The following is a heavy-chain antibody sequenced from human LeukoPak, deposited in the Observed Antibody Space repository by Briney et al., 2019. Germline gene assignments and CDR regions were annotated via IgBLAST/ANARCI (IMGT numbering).Heavy chain of an antibody. CDR2: ISYDGSNK. V-gene: IGHV3-30*18. J-gene: IGHJ6*02. CDR3: AKPSSGGSPHRYYYYGMDV. CDR1: GFTFSSYG. Sequence: PGGSLRLSCAASGFTFSSYGMHWVRQAPGKGLEWVAVISYDGSNKYYADSVKGRFTISRDNSKNTLYLQMNSLRAEDTAVYYCAKPSSGGSPHRYYYYGMDVWGQGTTVTVSS. D-gene: IGHD2-15*01.